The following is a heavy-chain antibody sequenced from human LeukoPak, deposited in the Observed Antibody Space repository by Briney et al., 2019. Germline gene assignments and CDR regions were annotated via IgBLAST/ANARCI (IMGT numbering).Heavy chain of an antibody. CDR2: IYPGDSDT. V-gene: IGHV5-51*01. Sequence: GESLKISCKGSGYSFTTYWIGWVRQMPGKGLEVMGIIYPGDSDTRYSPSFQGQVTISADKTISTAYLQWSSPKASDTAIYYCARPERYSSGSYHIDFWGQGALVTVSS. D-gene: IGHD3-10*01. J-gene: IGHJ4*02. CDR1: GYSFTTYW. CDR3: ARPERYSSGSYHIDF.